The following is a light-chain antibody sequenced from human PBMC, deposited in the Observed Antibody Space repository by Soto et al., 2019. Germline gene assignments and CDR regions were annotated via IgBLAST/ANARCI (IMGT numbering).Light chain of an antibody. J-gene: IGKJ1*01. CDR2: KAS. CDR3: QKYSGYSRT. CDR1: QSISSW. Sequence: DSQMTQSPSTLSASVGDRVTITCRASQSISSWLAWYQQKPGKAPKLLSYKASSLESGVPSRFSGSGSGTEFILTISSLQPDDVATYNCQKYSGYSRTFGQGTK. V-gene: IGKV1-5*03.